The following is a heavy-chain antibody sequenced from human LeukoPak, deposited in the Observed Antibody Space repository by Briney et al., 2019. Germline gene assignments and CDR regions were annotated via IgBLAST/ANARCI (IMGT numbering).Heavy chain of an antibody. V-gene: IGHV3-33*01. D-gene: IGHD4-17*01. CDR1: GFTFSNYG. CDR2: IWYEGSNK. J-gene: IGHJ4*02. CDR3: ATAPRGGDYEDY. Sequence: PGRSLRLSCAASGFTFSNYGMHWVRQAPGKGLEWVAVIWYEGSNKYYADSVKGRFTISRDNSKNTLYMQMSSLRVEDTAVYYCATAPRGGDYEDYWGREPWSPSPQ.